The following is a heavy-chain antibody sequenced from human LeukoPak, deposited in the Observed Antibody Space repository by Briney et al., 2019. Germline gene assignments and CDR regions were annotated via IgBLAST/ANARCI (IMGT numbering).Heavy chain of an antibody. CDR2: ISGSGGST. J-gene: IGHJ4*02. CDR3: AGRSVWVGATADDY. CDR1: GFTFSSYA. Sequence: GGSLRLSCAASGFTFSSYAMSWVRQAPGKGLEWVSAISGSGGSTYYADSVKGRFTISRDNSKNTLYLQMNSLRAEDTAVYYCAGRSVWVGATADDYWGQGTLVTVSS. D-gene: IGHD1-26*01. V-gene: IGHV3-23*01.